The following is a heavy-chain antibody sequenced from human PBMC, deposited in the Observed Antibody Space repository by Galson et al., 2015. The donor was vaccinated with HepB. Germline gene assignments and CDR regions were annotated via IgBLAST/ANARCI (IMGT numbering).Heavy chain of an antibody. V-gene: IGHV5-51*01. CDR1: GYSFTTYW. Sequence: QSGAEVKKPGESLKISCTGSGYSFTTYWIGWVRQMPGKGLEWMAIISPGDSDTRFSPSFQGQVTISADKSINTAYLQWTSLKASDTAIYYCARSGGWPSPFVDYWGQGTLVTVSS. CDR3: ARSGGWPSPFVDY. CDR2: ISPGDSDT. D-gene: IGHD6-19*01. J-gene: IGHJ4*02.